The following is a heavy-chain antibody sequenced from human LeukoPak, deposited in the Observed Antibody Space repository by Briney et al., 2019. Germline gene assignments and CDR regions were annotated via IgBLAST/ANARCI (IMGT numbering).Heavy chain of an antibody. CDR2: IYSGGST. Sequence: GGSLRLSCAASGFTVSSNYMSWVRQAPGKGLEWVSVIYSGGSTYYADSVKGRFTISRDNSKNTLYLQMNSLRAEDTAVYYCARSAVAPQIFDYWGQGTLVTVSS. CDR3: ARSAVAPQIFDY. CDR1: GFTVSSNY. J-gene: IGHJ4*02. V-gene: IGHV3-66*01. D-gene: IGHD6-19*01.